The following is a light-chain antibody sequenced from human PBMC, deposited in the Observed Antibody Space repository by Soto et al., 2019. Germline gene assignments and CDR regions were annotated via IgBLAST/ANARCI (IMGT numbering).Light chain of an antibody. CDR1: QPIAAY. CDR3: QQTHAVPLT. CDR2: GAS. V-gene: IGKV1-39*01. J-gene: IGKJ5*01. Sequence: DVQMTQSPASLSASVGDRVTIACRAGQPIAAYLNWYQQKPGEAPKVLIFGASSLRSGVPSRFSGSGYGTDFTLTINNLQPEDFATYDCQQTHAVPLTFGQGTRL.